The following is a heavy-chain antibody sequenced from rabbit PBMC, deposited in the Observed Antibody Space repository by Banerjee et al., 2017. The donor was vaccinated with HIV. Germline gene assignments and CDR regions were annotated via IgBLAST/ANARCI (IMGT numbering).Heavy chain of an antibody. CDR3: AREDYVGYGFFNL. V-gene: IGHV1S40*01. CDR2: IYTGHGNT. CDR1: GFSFSSGYD. Sequence: QSLEESGGDLVKPGASLTLTCTASGFSFSSGYDMCWVRQAPGKGLEWIACIYTGHGNTYYASWAKGRFTISKTSSTTVTLQMTSLTAADTATYFCAREDYVGYGFFNLWGPGTLVTVS. J-gene: IGHJ4*01. D-gene: IGHD2-1*01.